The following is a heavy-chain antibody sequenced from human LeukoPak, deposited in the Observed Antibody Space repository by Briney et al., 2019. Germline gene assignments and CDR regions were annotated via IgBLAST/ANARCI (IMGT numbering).Heavy chain of an antibody. V-gene: IGHV1-18*01. J-gene: IGHJ4*02. CDR1: GCISNSYG. Sequence: ASVKVSCKASGCISNSYGISWVRQASGQGLEWMGWISVYNGNTNYAQKVQGRVTMTTDTSTSTAYMELRSLRSDDTAVYYCARDVFLRYHSAGGYWGQGTLVTVSS. CDR2: ISVYNGNT. CDR3: ARDVFLRYHSAGGY. D-gene: IGHD1-14*01.